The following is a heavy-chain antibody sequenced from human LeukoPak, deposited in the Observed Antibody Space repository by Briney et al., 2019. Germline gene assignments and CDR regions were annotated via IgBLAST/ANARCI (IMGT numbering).Heavy chain of an antibody. J-gene: IGHJ4*02. Sequence: SVKVSCKASGGTFSSYAISWVRQAPGQGLEWMGRIIPILGIANYAQKFQGRVTITADKSTSTAYMELSSLRSEDTAVYYCASESNIVATIRYFDYWGRGTLVTVSS. V-gene: IGHV1-69*04. CDR2: IIPILGIA. CDR3: ASESNIVATIRYFDY. CDR1: GGTFSSYA. D-gene: IGHD5-12*01.